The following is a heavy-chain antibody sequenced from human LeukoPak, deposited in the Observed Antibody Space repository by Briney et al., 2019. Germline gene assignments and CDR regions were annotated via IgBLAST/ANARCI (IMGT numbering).Heavy chain of an antibody. J-gene: IGHJ5*02. CDR1: GFTFSSYA. V-gene: IGHV3-23*01. Sequence: GGSLRLSCAASGFTFSSYAMSWVRQAPRKGLEWVSSISGSGGSTYYADSVKGRFTISRDNSKNTLYLQMNSLGAEDTAVYYCAKARYTGFGELYAWGQGTLVTVSS. D-gene: IGHD3-10*01. CDR2: ISGSGGST. CDR3: AKARYTGFGELYA.